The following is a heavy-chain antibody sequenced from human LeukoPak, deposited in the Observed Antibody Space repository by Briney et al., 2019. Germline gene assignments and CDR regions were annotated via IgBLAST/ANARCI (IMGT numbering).Heavy chain of an antibody. D-gene: IGHD5-18*01. J-gene: IGHJ4*02. Sequence: GGSLRLSCAASGLSFSLYYMNWVRQAPGKGLEWVSGISSSGTYTYYADSLRGRFTISRDNANNSLYLQMNSLRAEDTAVYYCANSPGGDTAMVDYFDYWGQGTLVTVSS. CDR3: ANSPGGDTAMVDYFDY. CDR2: ISSSGTYT. V-gene: IGHV3-21*01. CDR1: GLSFSLYY.